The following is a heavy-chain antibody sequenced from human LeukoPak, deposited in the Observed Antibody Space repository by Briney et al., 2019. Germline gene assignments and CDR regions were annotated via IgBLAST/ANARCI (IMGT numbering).Heavy chain of an antibody. CDR3: ARTSSWYSFFDY. V-gene: IGHV3-11*06. D-gene: IGHD6-13*01. CDR2: ISSSSSYI. J-gene: IGHJ4*02. Sequence: GGSLRLSCAASGFTFSDYYMSWIRQAPGKGLEWVSYISSSSSYIYYADTVKGRFTISRDNAKNSLYLQMNSLRAEDTAVYYCARTSSWYSFFDYWGQGTLVTVSS. CDR1: GFTFSDYY.